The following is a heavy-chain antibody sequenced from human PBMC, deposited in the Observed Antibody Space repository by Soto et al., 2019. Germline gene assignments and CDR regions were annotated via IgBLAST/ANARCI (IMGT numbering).Heavy chain of an antibody. Sequence: SETLSLTCTVSGGSISGYYWSWIRQPPGKGLEWIGEINHSGSTNYNPSLKSRVTISVDTSKNQFSLKLSSVTAADTAVYYCASRMVRGVIGGYYYYYGMDVWGQGTTVTVSS. CDR2: INHSGST. J-gene: IGHJ6*02. CDR1: GGSISGYY. D-gene: IGHD3-10*01. V-gene: IGHV4-34*01. CDR3: ASRMVRGVIGGYYYYYGMDV.